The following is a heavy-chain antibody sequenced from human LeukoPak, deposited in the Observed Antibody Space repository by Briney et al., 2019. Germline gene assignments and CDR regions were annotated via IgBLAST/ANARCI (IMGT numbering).Heavy chain of an antibody. Sequence: ASVKVSCKASGYTFTKYGISWVRQAPGQGLEWMGWISGYNGNTNYAPRVQGRLTMTTDTYTSTAYMELRSLRSDDMAVYFCTRDEAWGYCRGSSCHAELGNNWLDPWGQGTLVTVSS. CDR1: GYTFTKYG. CDR3: TRDEAWGYCRGSSCHAELGNNWLDP. V-gene: IGHV1-18*03. CDR2: ISGYNGNT. D-gene: IGHD2-15*01. J-gene: IGHJ5*02.